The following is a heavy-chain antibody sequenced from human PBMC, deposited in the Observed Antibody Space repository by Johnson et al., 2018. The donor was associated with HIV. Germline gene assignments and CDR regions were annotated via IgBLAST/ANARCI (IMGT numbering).Heavy chain of an antibody. CDR3: ARETRSAAAGHGAFDV. CDR2: IYSDDLT. Sequence: VQLVESGGGLIQPGGSLRLSCAASGFTVSSNHMSCVRQAPGKGLEWVPVIYSDDLTSYADSVTRRFTISRVNSKNTLYLQMNRLRAEDTAVYYCARETRSAAAGHGAFDVWGQGTMVTVSS. D-gene: IGHD6-13*01. CDR1: GFTVSSNH. J-gene: IGHJ3*01. V-gene: IGHV3-53*01.